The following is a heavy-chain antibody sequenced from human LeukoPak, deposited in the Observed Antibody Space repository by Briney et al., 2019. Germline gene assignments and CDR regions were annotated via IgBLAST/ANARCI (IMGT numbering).Heavy chain of an antibody. V-gene: IGHV3-33*01. CDR1: GFTFSSYG. CDR2: IWYDGSNK. D-gene: IGHD2-15*01. Sequence: PGRSLRLSCAASGFTFSSYGMHWVRQAPGKGLEWVAVIWYDGSNKYYADSVKGRFTISRDNSKNTLYLQMNSLRAEDTAVYYCATDFSPSGYCSGGSCFHNWFDPWGQGTLVTVSS. CDR3: ATDFSPSGYCSGGSCFHNWFDP. J-gene: IGHJ5*02.